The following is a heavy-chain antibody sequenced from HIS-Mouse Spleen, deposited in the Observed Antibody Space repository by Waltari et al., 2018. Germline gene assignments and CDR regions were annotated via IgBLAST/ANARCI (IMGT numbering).Heavy chain of an antibody. CDR1: GGSISSSSYY. V-gene: IGHV4-39*07. Sequence: QLQLQESGPGLVKPSETLSLTCTVSGGSISSSSYYWGWIRQPPGKGLEGIGSIYYSGSTNYNPSLKSRVTLALDTSKNQCSLKLCSVTAADTAVYYCAREIPYSSSWYDWYFDLWGRGTLVTVSS. CDR2: IYYSGST. D-gene: IGHD6-13*01. J-gene: IGHJ2*01. CDR3: AREIPYSSSWYDWYFDL.